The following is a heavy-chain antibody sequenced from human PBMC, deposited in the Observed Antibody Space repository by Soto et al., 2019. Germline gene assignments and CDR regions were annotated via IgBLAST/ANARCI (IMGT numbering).Heavy chain of an antibody. J-gene: IGHJ5*02. D-gene: IGHD2-15*01. CDR2: IDPSDSYT. Sequence: PGESLKISCKASGYYFTSYWITWVRQMPGKGREWMGRIDPSDSYTSYSPSFQGHVTISADKSITTAYLQWSSLKASDTAMYYCARGSAYCSGGSCYGSFDPWGQGTLVTVSS. CDR3: ARGSAYCSGGSCYGSFDP. CDR1: GYYFTSYW. V-gene: IGHV5-10-1*01.